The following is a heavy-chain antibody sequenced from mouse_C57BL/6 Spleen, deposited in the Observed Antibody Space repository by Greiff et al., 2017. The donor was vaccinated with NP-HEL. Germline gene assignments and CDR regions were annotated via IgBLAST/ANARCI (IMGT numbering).Heavy chain of an antibody. D-gene: IGHD2-4*01. CDR1: GYTFTSYW. CDR3: ARSHYDYGLAWFAY. J-gene: IGHJ3*01. Sequence: QVQLQQPGTELVKPGASVKLSCKASGYTFTSYWMHWVKQRPGQGLEWIGNINPSDGGTNYNEKFKSKATLTVDKSSSTAYMQLSSLTSEDSAVYYCARSHYDYGLAWFAYWGQGTLVTVSA. CDR2: INPSDGGT. V-gene: IGHV1-53*01.